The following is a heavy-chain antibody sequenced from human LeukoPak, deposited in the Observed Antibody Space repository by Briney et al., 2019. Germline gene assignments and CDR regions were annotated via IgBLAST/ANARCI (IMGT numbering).Heavy chain of an antibody. D-gene: IGHD6-13*01. Sequence: SETLSLTCAVSGYSISSGYYWGWIRQPPGKGLGWIGSIYHSGSTYYNPSLKSRVTISVDTSKNQFSLKLSSVTAADTAVYYCARLIPIAAAAYNWFDPWGQGTLVTVSS. CDR2: IYHSGST. CDR3: ARLIPIAAAAYNWFDP. J-gene: IGHJ5*02. CDR1: GYSISSGYY. V-gene: IGHV4-38-2*01.